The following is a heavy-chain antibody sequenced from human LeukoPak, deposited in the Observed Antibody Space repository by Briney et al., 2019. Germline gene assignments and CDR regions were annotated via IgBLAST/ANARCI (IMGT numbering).Heavy chain of an antibody. CDR2: IYYSGST. V-gene: IGHV4-30-4*08. CDR3: AIKRGTELDY. CDR1: GGSISSGDYY. J-gene: IGHJ4*02. D-gene: IGHD3-16*01. Sequence: SETLSLTCTVSGGSISSGDYYWSWIRQTPGTGLEWIGYIYYSGSTYYNPSLKSRVTISVDTSKNQFSLKLSSVTAADTAVYYCAIKRGTELDYWGQGTLVTVSS.